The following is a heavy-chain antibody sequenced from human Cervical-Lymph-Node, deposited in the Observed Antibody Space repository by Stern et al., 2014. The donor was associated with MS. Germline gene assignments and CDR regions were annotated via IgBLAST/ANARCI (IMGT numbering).Heavy chain of an antibody. V-gene: IGHV7-4-1*02. Sequence: QVQLVQSGSELKKPGASVKVSCKASGYNLTTYAINWVRQAPGQGLEWMGWINTKTGNPTFAQGLTGRVVFSLSTSLKPAYLQIIGLKADDSAVYCCATWGAGSSPPLFYWGQGTLVTVSS. CDR3: ATWGAGSSPPLFY. CDR2: INTKTGNP. J-gene: IGHJ4*02. D-gene: IGHD6-6*01. CDR1: GYNLTTYA.